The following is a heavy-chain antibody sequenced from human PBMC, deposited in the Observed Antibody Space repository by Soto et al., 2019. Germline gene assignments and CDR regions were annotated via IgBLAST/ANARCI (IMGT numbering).Heavy chain of an antibody. CDR2: IYYSGST. CDR1: GGSISSYY. Sequence: PSETLSLTCTVSGGSISSYYWSWIRQPPGKGLEWIGYIYYSGSTNYNPSLKSRVTISVDTSKNQFSLKLSSVTAADTAVYYCARGPLYCTNGVCYEGHWFDPWGQGTLVTVSS. CDR3: ARGPLYCTNGVCYEGHWFDP. J-gene: IGHJ5*02. V-gene: IGHV4-59*01. D-gene: IGHD2-8*01.